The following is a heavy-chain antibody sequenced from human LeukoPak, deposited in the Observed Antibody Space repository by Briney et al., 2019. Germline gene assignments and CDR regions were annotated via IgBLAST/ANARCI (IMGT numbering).Heavy chain of an antibody. V-gene: IGHV3-11*01. CDR2: INIGGTNT. CDR1: GFTFNDYY. CDR3: ATDGAGFDT. Sequence: PGGSLRLSCAASGFTFNDYYMSWICQAPGKGPEWLSYINIGGTNTHYADSVKGRFTISRDNAKKSLYLEMNNLRAEDTAVYYCATDGAGFDTWGQGVLVTVSS. J-gene: IGHJ5*02.